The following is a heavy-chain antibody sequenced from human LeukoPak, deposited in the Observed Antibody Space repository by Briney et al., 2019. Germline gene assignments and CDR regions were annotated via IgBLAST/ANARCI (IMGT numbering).Heavy chain of an antibody. CDR1: GFSFSDHY. J-gene: IGHJ5*02. CDR3: IRDFRAADL. CDR2: IYVDGRTT. Sequence: GGSLRLSCVASGFSFSDHYMEWVRQPPGKGLVWVSRIYVDGRTTNYADSVKGRFTISRDNAKNTVYLEMNSLSVEDTATYYCIRDFRAADLWGQGTLVTVTS. D-gene: IGHD2-15*01. V-gene: IGHV3-74*01.